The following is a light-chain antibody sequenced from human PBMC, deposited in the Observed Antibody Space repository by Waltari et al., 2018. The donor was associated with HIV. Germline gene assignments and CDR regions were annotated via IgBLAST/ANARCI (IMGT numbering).Light chain of an antibody. CDR2: GVR. Sequence: QSALTQPRSVSGSPGQSVTISCTGTSSDVGGYNYFSWYQQHPGKAPKLMMYGVRKRASGVHVRVTGSQSGHTASLTTAGFHAEEEADYDCCSDAGGYTLKVFGGGTKLTVL. CDR3: CSDAGGYTLKV. V-gene: IGLV2-11*01. CDR1: SSDVGGYNY. J-gene: IGLJ3*02.